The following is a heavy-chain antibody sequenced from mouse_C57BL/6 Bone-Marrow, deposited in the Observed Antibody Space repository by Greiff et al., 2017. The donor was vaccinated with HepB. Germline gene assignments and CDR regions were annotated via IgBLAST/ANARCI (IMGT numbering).Heavy chain of an antibody. D-gene: IGHD2-4*01. V-gene: IGHV1-50*01. J-gene: IGHJ3*01. CDR3: ARDDYDGAY. Sequence: VQLQQPGAELVKPGASVKPSCKASGYTFTSYWMQWVKQRPGQGLEWIGEIDPSDSYTNYNQKFKGKATLTVDTSSSTAYMQLSSLTSEDSAVYYCARDDYDGAYWGQGTLVTVSA. CDR2: IDPSDSYT. CDR1: GYTFTSYW.